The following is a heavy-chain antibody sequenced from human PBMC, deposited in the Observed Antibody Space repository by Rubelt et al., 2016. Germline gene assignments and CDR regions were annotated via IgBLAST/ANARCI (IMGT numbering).Heavy chain of an antibody. Sequence: QVQLQESGPGLVKPSQTLSLTCTVSGGSITSGNYYWNWISRHPGKGLEWIGYVFPRGGTSYPPSLQGRVNISIDNAKHQCSLTRGSGTAADRAGYYCARTAANWSGHYYFNFWGQGTLVTVSS. V-gene: IGHV4-31*03. CDR2: VFPRGGT. D-gene: IGHD3-3*01. CDR1: GGSITSGNYY. CDR3: ARTAANWSGHYYFNF. J-gene: IGHJ4*02.